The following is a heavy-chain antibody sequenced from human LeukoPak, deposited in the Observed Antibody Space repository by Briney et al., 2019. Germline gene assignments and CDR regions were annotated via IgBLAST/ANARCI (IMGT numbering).Heavy chain of an antibody. CDR1: GYSFSTYT. V-gene: IGHV1-3*01. CDR3: AREIDRDDYNRFFDY. D-gene: IGHD5-24*01. J-gene: IGHJ4*02. CDR2: INAGNGNT. Sequence: SVKVSCKASGYSFSTYTMHWVRQSPGQRLEWMGWINAGNGNTKYSQNFQGRVTITRDTSANTAYMEMSSLRSEDTAVYYCAREIDRDDYNRFFDYWGQGTLVSVSS.